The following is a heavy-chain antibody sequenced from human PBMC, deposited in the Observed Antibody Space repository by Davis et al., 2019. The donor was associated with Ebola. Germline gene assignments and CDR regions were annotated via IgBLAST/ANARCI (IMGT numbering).Heavy chain of an antibody. CDR3: AKLPVVVAATQIPYYFDY. V-gene: IGHV3-53*01. CDR1: GFTVSSNY. Sequence: GGSLRLSCAASGFTVSSNYMSWVRQAPGKGLEWVSVIYSGGSTYYADSVKGRFTISRDNSKNTLYLQMNSLRAEDTAVYYCAKLPVVVAATQIPYYFDYWGQGTLVTVSS. J-gene: IGHJ4*02. CDR2: IYSGGST. D-gene: IGHD2-15*01.